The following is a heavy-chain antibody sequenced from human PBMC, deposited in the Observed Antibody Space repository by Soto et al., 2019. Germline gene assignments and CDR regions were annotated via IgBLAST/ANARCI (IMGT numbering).Heavy chain of an antibody. CDR1: GFTFSSYA. CDR3: ARDGRIPDIVVIINNWFDP. V-gene: IGHV3-30-3*01. J-gene: IGHJ5*02. CDR2: ISYDGSNK. D-gene: IGHD3-22*01. Sequence: PGGSLRLSCAASGFTFSSYAMHWVRQAPGKGLEWVAVISYDGSNKYYADTVKGRFTISRDNSKNTLYLQMNSLRAEDTAVYYCARDGRIPDIVVIINNWFDPWGQGTLVTVSS.